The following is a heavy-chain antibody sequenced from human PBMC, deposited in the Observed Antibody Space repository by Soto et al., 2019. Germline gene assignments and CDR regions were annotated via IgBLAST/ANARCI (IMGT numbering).Heavy chain of an antibody. D-gene: IGHD1-26*01. CDR3: ARGLWELLRY. J-gene: IGHJ4*02. Sequence: PGGSLRLSCAASGFTFSSYAMHWVRQAPGKGLEWVAVISYDGSNKYYADSVKGRFTISRDNPKNTLYLQMNSLRAEDTAVYYCARGLWELLRYWGQGTLVTVSS. CDR2: ISYDGSNK. V-gene: IGHV3-30-3*01. CDR1: GFTFSSYA.